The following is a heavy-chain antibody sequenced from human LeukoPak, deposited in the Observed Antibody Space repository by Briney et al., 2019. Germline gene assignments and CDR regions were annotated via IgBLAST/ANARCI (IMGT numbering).Heavy chain of an antibody. J-gene: IGHJ4*02. D-gene: IGHD7-27*01. V-gene: IGHV3-74*01. CDR3: ATSLGPLTEY. CDR2: INSGGSGT. CDR1: GFAFSSNW. Sequence: GGSLRLSCAASGFAFSSNWMHWVRQTPGKGLVWVSRINSGGSGTSYADSVEGRFTISRDNAKNTLYLQMNSLRAEDTAIYYCATSLGPLTEYWGQGTLVTVSS.